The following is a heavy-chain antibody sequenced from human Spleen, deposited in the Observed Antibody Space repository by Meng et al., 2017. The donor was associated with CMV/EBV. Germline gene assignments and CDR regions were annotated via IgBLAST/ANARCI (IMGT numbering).Heavy chain of an antibody. CDR2: ISSSSSYI. CDR1: GFSVSHIY. J-gene: IGHJ4*02. CDR3: ATELAAGY. Sequence: GGSLRLSCAASGFSVSHIYMSWVRQAPGKGLEWVSSISSSSSYIYYADSVKGRFTISRDNARNTVYLQMNSLTAEDTAVYYCATELAAGYWGQGALVTVSS. V-gene: IGHV3-21*01. D-gene: IGHD6-13*01.